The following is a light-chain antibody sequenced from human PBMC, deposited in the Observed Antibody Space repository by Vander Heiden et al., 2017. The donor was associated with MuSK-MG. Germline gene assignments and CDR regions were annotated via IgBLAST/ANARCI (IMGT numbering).Light chain of an antibody. V-gene: IGKV3D-15*01. CDR1: QSIGTN. CDR2: GAS. CDR3: KQCYNWPPII. J-gene: IGKJ5*01. Sequence: EIVMTQSPATLSVSPGERATLSCRASQSIGTNLAWYQQKPGQAPRLLIFGASTRATGIPARFSGSGSGTEFTLTISSLQSEDFAVYDCKQCYNWPPIICGQGTRLEIK.